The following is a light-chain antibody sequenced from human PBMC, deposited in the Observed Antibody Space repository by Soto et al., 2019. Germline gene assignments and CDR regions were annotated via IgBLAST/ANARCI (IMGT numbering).Light chain of an antibody. J-gene: IGKJ4*01. V-gene: IGKV1-5*03. Sequence: DIQMTQSPSTLSASVGDRVTITCRASQSISSWLAWYQQKPGKAPKLLIYKASSLESGVPSRFSGSGSGTEFTLTISSLQPDDFATYYCQHGSTFGGGTKVEIK. CDR2: KAS. CDR1: QSISSW. CDR3: QHGST.